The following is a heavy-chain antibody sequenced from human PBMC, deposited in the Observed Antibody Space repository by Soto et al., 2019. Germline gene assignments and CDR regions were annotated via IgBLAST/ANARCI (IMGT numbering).Heavy chain of an antibody. J-gene: IGHJ4*02. CDR1: GFTFSGYW. Sequence: EVQLVESGGGLVQPGGSLRLSCAASGFTFSGYWMSWVRQAPGKGLEWVANVNQDGGEKFYVDSVKGRFTISRDNAMNSMYLQMNSLRAEDTAVYYCARGRPVPYWGQGTLVTVSS. CDR3: ARGRPVPY. V-gene: IGHV3-7*01. D-gene: IGHD3-10*01. CDR2: VNQDGGEK.